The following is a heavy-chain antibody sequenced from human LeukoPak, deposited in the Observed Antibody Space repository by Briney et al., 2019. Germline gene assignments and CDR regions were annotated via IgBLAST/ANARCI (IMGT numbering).Heavy chain of an antibody. Sequence: PGGALRLSCAAPVYSFTVIPMTWVPQAQGKGGGWGSHIMTSGGSTYYADSVKGRFSISRDNSKNTLYLQVNSLRAADTAVYYCAKVERPSAGWLARFTFDYWGQGTLVTVSS. J-gene: IGHJ4*02. D-gene: IGHD6-19*01. V-gene: IGHV3-23*01. CDR3: AKVERPSAGWLARFTFDY. CDR1: VYSFTVIP. CDR2: IMTSGGST.